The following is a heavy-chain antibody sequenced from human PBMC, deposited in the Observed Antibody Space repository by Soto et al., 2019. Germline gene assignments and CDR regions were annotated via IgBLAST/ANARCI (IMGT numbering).Heavy chain of an antibody. CDR2: IYYSVST. CDR3: ARRYSYASSGYYYYFDY. V-gene: IGHV4-30-4*01. Sequence: SETLSLTCTVSGGSISSGDYYWSWIRQPPGKGLEWIEYIYYSVSTYYNPSLKSRVTISVDTSKNQFSLKLSSVTAADTAVYYCARRYSYASSGYYYYFDYWGQGTPVTVSS. CDR1: GGSISSGDYY. D-gene: IGHD3-22*01. J-gene: IGHJ4*02.